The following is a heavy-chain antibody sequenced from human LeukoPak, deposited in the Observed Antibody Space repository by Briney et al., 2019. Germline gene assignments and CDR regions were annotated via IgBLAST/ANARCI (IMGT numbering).Heavy chain of an antibody. J-gene: IGHJ4*02. D-gene: IGHD5-18*01. CDR3: ASASGDTAMVLPFDY. CDR2: INPNSGGT. CDR1: GYTFTSYD. Sequence: GASVKVSCKASGYTFTSYDINWVRQATGQGLEWMGWINPNSGGTNYAQKFQGRVTMTRDTSISTAYMELSRLRSDDTAVYYCASASGDTAMVLPFDYWGQGTLVTVSS. V-gene: IGHV1-2*02.